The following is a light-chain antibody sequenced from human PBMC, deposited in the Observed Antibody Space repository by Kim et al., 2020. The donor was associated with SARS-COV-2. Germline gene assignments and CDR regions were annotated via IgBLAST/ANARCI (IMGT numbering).Light chain of an antibody. CDR1: QRVSDW. CDR2: KAS. V-gene: IGKV1-5*03. Sequence: DILMTQSPSTLSASVGDTVTITCRASQRVSDWLAWFQQKPGRAPKVLIHKASILESGVPSRFSGSGSGTEFTLSISSLQPDDFATYYCQHYDRYPLTFGGGTKVEI. J-gene: IGKJ4*01. CDR3: QHYDRYPLT.